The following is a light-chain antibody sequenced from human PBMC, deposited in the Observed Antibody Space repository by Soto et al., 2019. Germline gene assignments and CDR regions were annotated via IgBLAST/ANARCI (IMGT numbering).Light chain of an antibody. V-gene: IGKV3D-15*01. Sequence: TQSPDTLSLSPGERATLSCRASQSVSNNYLAWYQQKPGQAPRLLIYDASNRATVIPARFSGSWSGTEFTLTISSLQSEYFAVYYCQQFNNWPLTFGGGTKVDIK. CDR1: QSVSNN. J-gene: IGKJ4*01. CDR3: QQFNNWPLT. CDR2: DAS.